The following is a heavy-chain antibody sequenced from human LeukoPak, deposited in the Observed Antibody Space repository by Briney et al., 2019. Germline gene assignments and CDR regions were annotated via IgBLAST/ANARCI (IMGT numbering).Heavy chain of an antibody. CDR1: GFTFRDYG. V-gene: IGHV3-23*01. CDR2: LTGSGGTT. J-gene: IGHJ4*02. Sequence: GGTLRLSCAASGFTFRDYGMSWVRQAPGKGLEWVSALTGSGGTTYYADSVKGRFTISRDNSKNTLYLQMNSLTAEDTAVYYCAHGAMYQLDYWGQGTLVTVSS. D-gene: IGHD2-2*01. CDR3: AHGAMYQLDY.